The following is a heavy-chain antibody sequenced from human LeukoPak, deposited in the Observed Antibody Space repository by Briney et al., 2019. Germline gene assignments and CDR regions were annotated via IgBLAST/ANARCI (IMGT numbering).Heavy chain of an antibody. V-gene: IGHV3-7*01. Sequence: PGGSLRLSCAASGFTVSSNWMSWVRQAPGKGLEWVAHIKQDGSQEYYVDSVKGRFTISRDSAKNSLYLQMNSLRAEDTAVYYCARGVPYDSWSGPHYSDYWGQGTLVTVSS. CDR2: IKQDGSQE. CDR3: ARGVPYDSWSGPHYSDY. D-gene: IGHD3-3*01. J-gene: IGHJ4*02. CDR1: GFTVSSNW.